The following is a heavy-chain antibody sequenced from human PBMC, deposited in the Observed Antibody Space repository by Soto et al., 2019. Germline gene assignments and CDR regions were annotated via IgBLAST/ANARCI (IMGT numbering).Heavy chain of an antibody. J-gene: IGHJ4*02. V-gene: IGHV4-4*02. D-gene: IGHD6-13*01. CDR3: ARDQGSHPGD. CDR2: IYHSGST. Sequence: QVQLRESGPGLVRPSGTLSLTCAVSGGSISNDNWWSWVRQPPGKGLEWIGEIYHSGSTNYTPFLKSRVTMSVVPSKNLFSLTLNSVTAADTAFYYCARDQGSHPGDWGQGTLVSVSS. CDR1: GGSISNDNW.